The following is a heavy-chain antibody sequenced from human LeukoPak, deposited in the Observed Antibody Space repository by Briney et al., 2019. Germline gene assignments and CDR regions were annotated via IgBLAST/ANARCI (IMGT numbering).Heavy chain of an antibody. CDR1: GYTFTGYH. D-gene: IGHD6-19*01. V-gene: IGHV1-2*03. Sequence: LGASVKVACKASGYTFTGYHLHRVRQAPGQGLEWMGWINPNSGGTNYAQKFQGRVTMTRDTSIDTVYMELSGLTSADTAVYYCAKDRYSSGWVRPNGLPFYFDYWGQGTLVTVSS. CDR3: AKDRYSSGWVRPNGLPFYFDY. J-gene: IGHJ4*02. CDR2: INPNSGGT.